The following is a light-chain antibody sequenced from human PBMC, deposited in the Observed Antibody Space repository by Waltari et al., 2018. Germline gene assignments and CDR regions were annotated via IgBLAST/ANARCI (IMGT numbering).Light chain of an antibody. CDR1: QSVNRN. CDR3: QQYDNWVT. J-gene: IGKJ4*01. Sequence: EIVMTQSPATLSVSPGERATLSCRASQSVNRNLAWYQQKPGQAPRLLIHDTSTRATGIPARFSGRGSGTEFTLTITSLQSGDFAIYFCQQYDNWVTFGGGTKVEVK. CDR2: DTS. V-gene: IGKV3-15*01.